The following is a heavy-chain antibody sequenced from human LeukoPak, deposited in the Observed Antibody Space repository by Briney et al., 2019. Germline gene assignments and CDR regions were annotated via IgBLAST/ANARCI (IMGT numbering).Heavy chain of an antibody. D-gene: IGHD2-2*01. Sequence: ASVKVSCKASGYTVTGYYMHWVRQAPGQGLEWMGWINPNSGNPGYAQEFQGRVTMTRDTSINTAYMELSSLRSEDTAVYYCARHAGHCSGTRCPPSDAFDIWGQGTMVTVSS. V-gene: IGHV1-8*02. CDR3: ARHAGHCSGTRCPPSDAFDI. J-gene: IGHJ3*02. CDR1: GYTVTGYY. CDR2: INPNSGNP.